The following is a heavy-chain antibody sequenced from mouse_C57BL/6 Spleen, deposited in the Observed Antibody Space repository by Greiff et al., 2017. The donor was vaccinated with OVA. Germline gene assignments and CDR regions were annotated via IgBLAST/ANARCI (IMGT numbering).Heavy chain of an antibody. CDR2: IDPSDSET. CDR1: GYTFTSYW. Sequence: VQLQQPGAELVRPGSSVKLSCKASGYTFTSYWMHWVKQRPIQGLEWIGNIDPSDSETHYNQKFKDKATLTVDKSSSTAYMQLSSLTSEDSAVYHCESASYYSNPHYCDQGGQGTTLTVFS. D-gene: IGHD2-5*01. CDR3: ESASYYSNPHYCDQ. V-gene: IGHV1-52*01. J-gene: IGHJ2*01.